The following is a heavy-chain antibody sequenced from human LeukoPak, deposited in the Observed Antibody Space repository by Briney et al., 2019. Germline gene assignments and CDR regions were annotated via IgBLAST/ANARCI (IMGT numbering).Heavy chain of an antibody. Sequence: SETLSHTCTVSGDSIIGFYWSWIRQPAGKGLQWIGRISTSGSTNYNPSLKSRVTMSVDRSTSEFSLTVRSVTAADTALYYCARGLPSYGDYVDYYFYMDVWGKETTVTVSS. CDR3: ARGLPSYGDYVDYYFYMDV. J-gene: IGHJ6*03. CDR1: GDSIIGFY. V-gene: IGHV4-4*07. CDR2: ISTSGST. D-gene: IGHD4-17*01.